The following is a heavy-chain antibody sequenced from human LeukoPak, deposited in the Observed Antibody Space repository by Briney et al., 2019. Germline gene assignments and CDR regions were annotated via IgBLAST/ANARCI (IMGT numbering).Heavy chain of an antibody. CDR2: IWYDGSNK. D-gene: IGHD3-10*01. CDR1: GFTFSSYG. CDR3: ARGFPGSSPDY. V-gene: IGHV3-33*01. Sequence: GRSLRLSCAASGFTFSSYGMHWVRQAPGKGLEWVAVIWYDGSNKYYADSVKGRFTISRDNSKNTLYLQMNSLRAEDTAVYYCARGFPGSSPDYWGQGTLVTVSS. J-gene: IGHJ4*02.